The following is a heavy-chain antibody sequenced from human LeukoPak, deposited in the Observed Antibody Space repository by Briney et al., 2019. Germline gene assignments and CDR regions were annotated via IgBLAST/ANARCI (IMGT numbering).Heavy chain of an antibody. V-gene: IGHV4-59*01. Sequence: GSLRLSCVASGFTFSIAWVTWVRQAPGKGLEWIGYVNSNGGTYNNPSLKSRVTVSLDMSKNQFSLKLSSATAADTAVYYCARDAGGTWFDPWGQGILVTVSS. CDR3: ARDAGGTWFDP. CDR1: GFTFSIAW. CDR2: VNSNGGT. J-gene: IGHJ5*02.